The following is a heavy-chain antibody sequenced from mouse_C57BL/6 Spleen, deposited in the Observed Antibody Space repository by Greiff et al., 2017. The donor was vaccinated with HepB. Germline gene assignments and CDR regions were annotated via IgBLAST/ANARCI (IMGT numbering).Heavy chain of an antibody. CDR1: GYTFTSYW. Sequence: QVQLQQPGAELVKPGASVKLSCKASGYTFTSYWMHWVKQRPGRGLEWIGRIDPKSGGTKYNEKFKSKATLTVDKPSSTAYMQLSRLTSEDSAVYYCARLVGYYDGVDYWGQGTTLTVAS. J-gene: IGHJ2*01. D-gene: IGHD2-3*01. CDR2: IDPKSGGT. CDR3: ARLVGYYDGVDY. V-gene: IGHV1-72*01.